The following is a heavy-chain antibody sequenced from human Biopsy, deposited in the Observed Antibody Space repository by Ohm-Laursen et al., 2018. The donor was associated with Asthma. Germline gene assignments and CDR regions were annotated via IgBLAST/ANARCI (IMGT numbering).Heavy chain of an antibody. Sequence: SDTLSLTCIVTGGSVTSATFHWSWIRQAPGKGLEWIGFINYSGSANYSPSLRGRVSISVDRSKNQISLKLTSVTAADTATYYGATDSGVLPLGDWGQGSLVTVSS. J-gene: IGHJ4*02. CDR3: ATDSGVLPLGD. V-gene: IGHV4-61*01. D-gene: IGHD4-17*01. CDR2: INYSGSA. CDR1: GGSVTSATFH.